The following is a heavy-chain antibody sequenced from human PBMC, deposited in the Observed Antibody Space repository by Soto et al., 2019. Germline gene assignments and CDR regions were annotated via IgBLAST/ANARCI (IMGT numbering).Heavy chain of an antibody. Sequence: QVQLQQWGAGLLKPSETLSLTCAVYGGSFSGYYWSWIRQPPGKGLEWIGEINHSGSTNYNPSLKSRVPISVDTSKNQFSLKLSSVTAADTAVYYCASEANDDYWGQGTLVTVSS. J-gene: IGHJ4*02. CDR1: GGSFSGYY. CDR2: INHSGST. V-gene: IGHV4-34*01. CDR3: ASEANDDY.